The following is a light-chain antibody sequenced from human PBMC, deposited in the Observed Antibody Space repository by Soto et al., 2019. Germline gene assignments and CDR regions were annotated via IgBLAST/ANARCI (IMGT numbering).Light chain of an antibody. J-gene: IGKJ2*01. V-gene: IGKV3-15*01. Sequence: EIVMTQSPATLSVSPGERATLSCRASQSVDINLAWFQQKPGQAPRLLIYSASTRATGIPARFSGSGSGTDFTLTISILQSEDFAVYYCQQYHYWYTFGQGTELEIK. CDR3: QQYHYWYT. CDR1: QSVDIN. CDR2: SAS.